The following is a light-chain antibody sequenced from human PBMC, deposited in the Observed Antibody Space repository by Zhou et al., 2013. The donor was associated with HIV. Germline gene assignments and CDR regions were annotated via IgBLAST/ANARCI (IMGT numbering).Light chain of an antibody. CDR2: RAS. Sequence: DIVMTQSPATLSVSPGARATLSCRASQSVSNNLAWYQQKPGQGPSLLIYRASTRATDIPARFSGSGSGTEFTLTISSLQSEDFAVYYCQQYNNWPYTFAQGTKLEIK. CDR1: QSVSNN. V-gene: IGKV3-15*01. J-gene: IGKJ2*01. CDR3: QQYNNWPYT.